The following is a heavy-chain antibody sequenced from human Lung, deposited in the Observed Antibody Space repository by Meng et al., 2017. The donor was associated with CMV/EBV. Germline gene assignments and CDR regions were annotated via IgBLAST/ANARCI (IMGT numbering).Heavy chain of an antibody. J-gene: IGHJ5*02. CDR2: INPSGGGT. V-gene: IGHV1-46*01. Sequence: QGQVVLSGSEGTKPGGSRKRAYRPAGYSFRIYYEHWERQAPGQGREWMGVINPSGGGTWYAQKFHDRVSMTKYRPTSTVYMELSSQRYEDTAIYYCAIASGGSGLDHWGQGTLVTVSS. CDR3: AIASGGSGLDH. D-gene: IGHD2-15*01. CDR1: GYSFRIYY.